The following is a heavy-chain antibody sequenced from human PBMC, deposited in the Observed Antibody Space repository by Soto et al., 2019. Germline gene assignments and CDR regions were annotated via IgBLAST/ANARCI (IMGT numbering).Heavy chain of an antibody. D-gene: IGHD3-9*01. CDR3: ARDTDILTGPYYFDY. Sequence: GASVQVSYQASGYTFPSYGIRLVRQAPVQGLEWMGWISAYNGNTNYAQKLQGRVTMTTDTSTSTAYMELRSLRSDDTAVYYCARDTDILTGPYYFDYWGQGTLVTVSS. CDR2: ISAYNGNT. CDR1: GYTFPSYG. J-gene: IGHJ4*02. V-gene: IGHV1-18*01.